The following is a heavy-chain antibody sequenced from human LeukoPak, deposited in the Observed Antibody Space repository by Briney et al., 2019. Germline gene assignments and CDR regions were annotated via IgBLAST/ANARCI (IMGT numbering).Heavy chain of an antibody. CDR3: ARKYSSGWKLSVFQH. Sequence: GASVKVSCKASGYTFTSYDINWVRQATGQGLEWMGWTNPNSGNTGYAQKFQGRVTMTRNTSISTAYMELSSLRSEDTAVYYCARKYSSGWKLSVFQHWGQGTLVTVSS. CDR1: GYTFTSYD. CDR2: TNPNSGNT. D-gene: IGHD6-19*01. V-gene: IGHV1-8*01. J-gene: IGHJ1*01.